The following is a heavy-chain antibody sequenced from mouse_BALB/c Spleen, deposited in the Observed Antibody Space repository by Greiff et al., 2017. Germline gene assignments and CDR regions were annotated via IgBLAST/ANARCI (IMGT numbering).Heavy chain of an antibody. D-gene: IGHD1-1*01. CDR2: ISNGGGST. CDR1: GFTFSSYT. J-gene: IGHJ4*01. Sequence: EVMLVESGGGLVQPGGSLKLSCAASGFTFSSYTMSWVRQTPEKRLEWVAYISNGGGSTYYPDTVKGRFTISRDNAKNTLYLQMSSLKSEDTAMYDRARRITTAMDYWGQGTSVTVSS. V-gene: IGHV5-12-2*01. CDR3: ARRITTAMDY.